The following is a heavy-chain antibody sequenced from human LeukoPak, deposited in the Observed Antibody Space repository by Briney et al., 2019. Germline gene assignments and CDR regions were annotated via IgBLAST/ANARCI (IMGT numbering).Heavy chain of an antibody. CDR1: GYTFTSYW. CDR3: ARHWSDARPPSDYYYGMDV. CDR2: IYPGDSNT. D-gene: IGHD2-2*01. Sequence: GESLKISCKGSGYTFTSYWIAWVRQMPGKGLEWMGIIYPGDSNTKYRPSFQGQVTISVDKSISTAYLQWSRLKASDTATYYCARHWSDARPPSDYYYGMDVWGQGTTVIVSS. V-gene: IGHV5-51*01. J-gene: IGHJ6*01.